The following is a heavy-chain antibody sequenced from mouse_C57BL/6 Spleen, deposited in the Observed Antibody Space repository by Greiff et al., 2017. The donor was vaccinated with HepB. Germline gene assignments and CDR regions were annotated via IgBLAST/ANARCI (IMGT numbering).Heavy chain of an antibody. V-gene: IGHV1-81*01. J-gene: IGHJ2*01. D-gene: IGHD1-1*01. CDR1: GYTFTSYG. CDR2: IYPRSGNT. Sequence: QVQLQQSGAELARPGASVKLSCKASGYTFTSYGISWVKQRTGQGLEWIGEIYPRSGNTYYNEKFKGKATLTADKSSSTAYMELRSLTSEDSAVYFCARGDYGSSYRGYFDYWGQGTTLTVSS. CDR3: ARGDYGSSYRGYFDY.